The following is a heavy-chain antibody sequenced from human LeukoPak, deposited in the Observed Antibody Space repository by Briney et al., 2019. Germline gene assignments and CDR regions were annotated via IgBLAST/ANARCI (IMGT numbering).Heavy chain of an antibody. CDR3: AGGITWFGRVPDY. CDR1: GGSISSSSYY. Sequence: PSGTLSLTCAVSGGSISSSSYYWGWIRQPPGKGLEWIGSIYYSGSTYYNPSLKSRVTISVDTSKNQFSLKLSSVTAADAAIYYCAGGITWFGRVPDYWGQGTLVTVSS. CDR2: IYYSGST. D-gene: IGHD3-10*02. J-gene: IGHJ4*02. V-gene: IGHV4-39*07.